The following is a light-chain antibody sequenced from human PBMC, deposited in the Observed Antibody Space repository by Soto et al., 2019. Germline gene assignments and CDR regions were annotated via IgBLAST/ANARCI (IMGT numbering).Light chain of an antibody. J-gene: IGKJ5*01. CDR3: QQSYSTPIT. CDR1: HNMSNY. V-gene: IGKV1-39*01. Sequence: DIQITPPPSSLSAYVVDRVTITYQTSHNMSNYVKCYQQKAGKAPKLIIYAASRLQRGVPSRFSGSGCGTDFTLTISRLQPEDFATYYWQQSYSTPITFGQGTRLEIK. CDR2: AAS.